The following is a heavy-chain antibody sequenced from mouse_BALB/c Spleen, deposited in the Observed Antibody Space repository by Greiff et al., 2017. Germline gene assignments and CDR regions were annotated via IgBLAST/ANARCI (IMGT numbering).Heavy chain of an antibody. J-gene: IGHJ4*01. CDR2: ISSGGGST. V-gene: IGHV5-12-1*01. D-gene: IGHD1-1*01. Sequence: EVKLMESGGGLVKPGGSLKLSCAASGFDFSSYDMSWVRQTPEKRLEWVAYISSGGGSTYYPDTVKGRFTISRDNAKNTLYLQMSSLKSEDTAMYYCARQRGYYGSSSYYYAMDYWGQGTSVTVSS. CDR3: ARQRGYYGSSSYYYAMDY. CDR1: GFDFSSYD.